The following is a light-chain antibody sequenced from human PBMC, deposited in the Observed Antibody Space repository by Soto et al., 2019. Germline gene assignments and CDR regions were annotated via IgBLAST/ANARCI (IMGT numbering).Light chain of an antibody. Sequence: DIQMTQSPSSLSASVGDTVTITCRASERDAKWLAWYHQKPGNAPKVLIYDVSKLGSGVPSRFSGSGSETEFTLSITGLQPEDSATYFCQQYKIRSTFGQGTKVEV. CDR2: DVS. V-gene: IGKV1-5*01. CDR1: ERDAKW. CDR3: QQYKIRST. J-gene: IGKJ1*01.